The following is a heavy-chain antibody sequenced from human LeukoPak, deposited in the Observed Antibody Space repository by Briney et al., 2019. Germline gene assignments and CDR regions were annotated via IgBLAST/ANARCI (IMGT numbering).Heavy chain of an antibody. V-gene: IGHV3-7*01. Sequence: GGSLRLSCAASGFTFSSYWMSWVRQAPGKGLEWVANIKQDGSEKYYVDSVKGRFTISRDNAKNSLYLQMNSLRAEDTAVYYCASSGYLIAFDIWGQGTMVTVSS. CDR2: IKQDGSEK. CDR1: GFTFSSYW. D-gene: IGHD3-16*02. CDR3: ASSGYLIAFDI. J-gene: IGHJ3*02.